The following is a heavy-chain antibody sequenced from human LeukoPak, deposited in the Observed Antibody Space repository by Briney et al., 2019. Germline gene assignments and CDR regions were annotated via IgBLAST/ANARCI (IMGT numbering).Heavy chain of an antibody. CDR2: IMPILGIA. J-gene: IGHJ3*02. CDR3: ARSGGYSGYDSAPAFDI. Sequence: SVKVSCKASGGTFSSYAISWVRQAPGQGLEWMGRIMPILGIANYAQKFQGRVTITADKSTSTAYMELSSLRSEDTAVYYCARSGGYSGYDSAPAFDIWGQGTMVTVSS. CDR1: GGTFSSYA. V-gene: IGHV1-69*04. D-gene: IGHD5-12*01.